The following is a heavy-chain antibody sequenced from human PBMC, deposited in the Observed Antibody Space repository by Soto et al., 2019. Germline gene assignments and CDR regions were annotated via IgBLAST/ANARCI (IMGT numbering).Heavy chain of an antibody. Sequence: SETLSLTCTVSGGSISSYYWSWIRQPPGKGLEWIGYIYYSGSTNYNPSLKSRVTISVDTSKNQFSLKLSSVTAADTAVYYCARALYEILSGHYYHYYMDVWGKGTTVPVAS. D-gene: IGHD3-9*01. V-gene: IGHV4-59*01. CDR1: GGSISSYY. CDR3: ARALYEILSGHYYHYYMDV. J-gene: IGHJ6*03. CDR2: IYYSGST.